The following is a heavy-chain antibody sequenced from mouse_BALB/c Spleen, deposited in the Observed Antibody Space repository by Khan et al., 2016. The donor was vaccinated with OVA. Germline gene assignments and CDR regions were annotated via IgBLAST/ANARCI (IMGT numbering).Heavy chain of an antibody. Sequence: QVQLQQSGAELVKPGASVKLSCKASGYTFTNYWVHWVKQRPGQGLEWIGEIYPSDGRTNYNEKFKSKATLTVDKSSSTAYMQLSSLTSEDSAVYYCARNAYYRNYCDYWGQGTTLTVSS. J-gene: IGHJ2*01. CDR1: GYTFTNYW. V-gene: IGHV1S81*02. D-gene: IGHD2-14*01. CDR2: IYPSDGRT. CDR3: ARNAYYRNYCDY.